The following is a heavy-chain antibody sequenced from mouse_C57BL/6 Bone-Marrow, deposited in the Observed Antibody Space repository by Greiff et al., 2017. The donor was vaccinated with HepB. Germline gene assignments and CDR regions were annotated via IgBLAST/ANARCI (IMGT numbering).Heavy chain of an antibody. Sequence: VQLQQSGAELARPGASVKMSCKASGYTFTSYTMHWVKQRPGQGLEWIGYINPSSGYTKYNQKFKDKATLTADKSSSTAYMQLSSLTSEDSAVYYCARVNYYGSSYWYFDVWGTGTTVTVSS. D-gene: IGHD1-1*01. J-gene: IGHJ1*03. CDR2: INPSSGYT. CDR3: ARVNYYGSSYWYFDV. V-gene: IGHV1-4*01. CDR1: GYTFTSYT.